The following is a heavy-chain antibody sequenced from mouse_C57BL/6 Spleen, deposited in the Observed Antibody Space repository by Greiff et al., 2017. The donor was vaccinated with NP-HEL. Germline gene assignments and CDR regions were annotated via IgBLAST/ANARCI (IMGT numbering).Heavy chain of an antibody. D-gene: IGHD1-1*01. Sequence: EVQLVESGGGLVKPGGSLKLSCAASGFTFSSYAMAWVRQTPEKRLEWVATISDGGSYTYYPDNVKGRFTISRDNAKNNLYLQMSHLKSEDTAMYYCARGPLAGHFDYWGQGTTLTVSS. CDR1: GFTFSSYA. J-gene: IGHJ2*01. CDR3: ARGPLAGHFDY. CDR2: ISDGGSYT. V-gene: IGHV5-4*01.